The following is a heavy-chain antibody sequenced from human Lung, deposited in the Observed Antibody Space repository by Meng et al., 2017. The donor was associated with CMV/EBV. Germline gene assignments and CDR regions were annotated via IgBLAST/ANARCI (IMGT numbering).Heavy chain of an antibody. D-gene: IGHD3-16*01. CDR1: GFRFDDYG. CDR3: AKDLLLFGGPNAYFDQ. J-gene: IGHJ4*02. V-gene: IGHV3-30*02. CDR2: IRHDGTNK. Sequence: GESLKISCAASGFRFDDYGMHWVRQTPGKGLEWVAFIRHDGTNKFYGDSVKGRFTISRDNSKNTVYLQMNSLRPEETAVYYCAKDLLLFGGPNAYFDQRGQGTLVXVSS.